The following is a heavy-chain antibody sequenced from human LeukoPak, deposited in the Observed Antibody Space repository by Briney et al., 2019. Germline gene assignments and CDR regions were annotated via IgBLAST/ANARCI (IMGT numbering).Heavy chain of an antibody. D-gene: IGHD5-18*01. Sequence: SETLSLTCDVYGVSLSDDYWAWIRQSPGKGLEWIGEIDHRGRTNYNPSLKSRVTISVDTSRTQFSLKLSSVTAADTAVYYCARHAAAMVKVYFDYWGQGTLVTVSS. CDR1: GVSLSDDY. CDR2: IDHRGRT. CDR3: ARHAAAMVKVYFDY. J-gene: IGHJ4*02. V-gene: IGHV4-34*01.